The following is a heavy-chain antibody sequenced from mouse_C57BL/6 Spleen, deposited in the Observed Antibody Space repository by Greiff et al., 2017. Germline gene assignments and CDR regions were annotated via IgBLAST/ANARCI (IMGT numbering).Heavy chain of an antibody. CDR1: GYAFSSSW. V-gene: IGHV1-82*01. Sequence: VQLQQSGPELVKPGASVKISCKASGYAFSSSWMNWVKQRPGKGLEWIGRIYPGDGDTNYNGKFKGKATLTADKSSSTAYMQLSSLTSEDSAVYFCARALDSSGYPFAYWGQGTLVTVSA. D-gene: IGHD3-2*02. J-gene: IGHJ3*01. CDR3: ARALDSSGYPFAY. CDR2: IYPGDGDT.